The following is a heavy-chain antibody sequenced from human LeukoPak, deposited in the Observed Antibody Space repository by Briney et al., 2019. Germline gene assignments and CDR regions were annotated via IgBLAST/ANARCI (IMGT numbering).Heavy chain of an antibody. V-gene: IGHV1-69*13. D-gene: IGHD6-6*01. CDR1: GGTFSSYA. J-gene: IGHJ6*02. CDR2: IIPIFGTA. Sequence: ASVKVSCKASGGTFSSYAISWVRQAPGQGLEWMGGIIPIFGTANYAQKFQGRVTITADESTSTAYMELSSLRSEDTAVYYCARGAARPYYHGMDVWGQGTTVTVSS. CDR3: ARGAARPYYHGMDV.